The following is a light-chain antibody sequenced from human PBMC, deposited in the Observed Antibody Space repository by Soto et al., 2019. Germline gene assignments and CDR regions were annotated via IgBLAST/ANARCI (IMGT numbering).Light chain of an antibody. V-gene: IGKV1-6*01. J-gene: IGKJ1*01. CDR1: QGIRND. CDR3: LQDYSYPRT. Sequence: AIQMTQSPSSLSASVGDRVTITCRASQGIRNDLGWYQEKPGKAPMVLIYAASTLQIGVPSRFSGSGSGTDFTLTISNLQPEDFATYYCLQDYSYPRTFGQGTKVEIK. CDR2: AAS.